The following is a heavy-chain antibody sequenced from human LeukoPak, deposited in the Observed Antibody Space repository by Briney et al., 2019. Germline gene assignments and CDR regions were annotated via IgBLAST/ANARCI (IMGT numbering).Heavy chain of an antibody. V-gene: IGHV4-34*01. CDR1: GGSFSGYY. CDR2: INHSGST. Sequence: SETLSLTCAVYGGSFSGYYWSWIRQPPGKGLEWIGEINHSGSTNYNPSLKSRVTISVDTSKNQFSLKLSSVTAADTAVYYCAIPKGCSSTSCYFFDYWGQGTLVTVSS. CDR3: AIPKGCSSTSCYFFDY. D-gene: IGHD2-2*01. J-gene: IGHJ4*02.